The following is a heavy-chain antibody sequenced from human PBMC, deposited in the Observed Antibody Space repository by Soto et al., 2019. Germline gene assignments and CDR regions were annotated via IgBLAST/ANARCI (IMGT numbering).Heavy chain of an antibody. V-gene: IGHV3-30-3*01. CDR1: GFTFSSYA. Sequence: QVQLVESGGGVVQPGRSLRLSCAASGFTFSSYAMHWVRQAPGKGLEWVAVISYDGSNKYYADSVKGRFTISRDNSKNTLNLQMNSLRAEDTAVYDCARTPAYYYGMDGWGQGTTVTVSS. J-gene: IGHJ6*02. CDR2: ISYDGSNK. CDR3: ARTPAYYYGMDG.